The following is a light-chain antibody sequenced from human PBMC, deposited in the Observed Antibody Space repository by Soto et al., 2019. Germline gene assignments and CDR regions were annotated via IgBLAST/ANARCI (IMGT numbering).Light chain of an antibody. CDR3: CSYVHPNPLV. V-gene: IGLV2-23*02. CDR2: EVT. Sequence: QSALTQPASVSGSPGQSITISCTETSSDFGTYNLVSWYQQNPDKAPKLMIYEVTKRPSGVSNRFSGSQSGNTASLTISGLQAEDEADYYCCSYVHPNPLVFGGGTKLTVL. CDR1: SSDFGTYNL. J-gene: IGLJ3*02.